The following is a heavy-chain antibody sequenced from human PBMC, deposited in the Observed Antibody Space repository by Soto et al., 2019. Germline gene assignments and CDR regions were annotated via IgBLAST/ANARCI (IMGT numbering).Heavy chain of an antibody. CDR2: IYYSGST. CDR1: GDSVSSNSYY. Sequence: QVQLQESGPRLVKPSETLSLTCTVSGDSVSSNSYYWSWIRQPPGKGLEYIGYIYYSGSTNYNPSLKRRVTISLDTSKNQFSLRLSSVTAADTAVYYCARAWKQPWGGMDVWGPGTTVTVSS. V-gene: IGHV4-61*01. CDR3: ARAWKQPWGGMDV. J-gene: IGHJ6*02. D-gene: IGHD6-13*01.